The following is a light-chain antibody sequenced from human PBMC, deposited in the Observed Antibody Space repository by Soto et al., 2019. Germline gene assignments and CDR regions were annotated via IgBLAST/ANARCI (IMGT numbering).Light chain of an antibody. J-gene: IGKJ3*01. Sequence: AIRMTQSPSSFSASTGDRVTITCRASQGISSYLAWYQQKPGKAPKLLIYAASTLQSGLPSRFIGSGSGTDFTLTISCLQSEDFETYYCQHYYSYPRTFGPGTKVDIK. CDR2: AAS. CDR1: QGISSY. CDR3: QHYYSYPRT. V-gene: IGKV1-8*01.